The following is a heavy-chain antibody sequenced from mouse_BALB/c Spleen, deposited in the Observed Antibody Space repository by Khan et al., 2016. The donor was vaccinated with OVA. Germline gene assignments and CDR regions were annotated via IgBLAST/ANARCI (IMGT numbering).Heavy chain of an antibody. CDR2: ISSGGST. Sequence: EVELVESGGGSVKPGGSLKLSCAVSGFTFSSYAMSWVRQTPEKRLEWVASISSGGSTYYPDSVKGPFTISRDNARNILYLQMSSLRSEDMAMYYCAREAYRYDEYYFDYWGQGTTLTVSS. V-gene: IGHV5-6-5*01. CDR3: AREAYRYDEYYFDY. J-gene: IGHJ2*01. CDR1: GFTFSSYA. D-gene: IGHD2-14*01.